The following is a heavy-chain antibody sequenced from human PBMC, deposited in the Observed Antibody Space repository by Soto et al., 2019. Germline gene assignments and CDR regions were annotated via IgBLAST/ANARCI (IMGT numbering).Heavy chain of an antibody. V-gene: IGHV3-30-3*01. J-gene: IGHJ6*02. Sequence: PGGSLRLSCAASGFTFSSYAMHWVRQAPGKGLEWVAVISYDGSNKSYADSVKGRFTISRDNSKNTLYLQMNSRRAENTAVYYCAREDSKYYGMDVWGQGTTVTVSS. D-gene: IGHD3-22*01. CDR3: AREDSKYYGMDV. CDR2: ISYDGSNK. CDR1: GFTFSSYA.